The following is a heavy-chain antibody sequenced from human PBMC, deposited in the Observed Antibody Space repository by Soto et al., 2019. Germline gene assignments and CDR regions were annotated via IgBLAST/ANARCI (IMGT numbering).Heavy chain of an antibody. CDR1: GFTSSSYG. J-gene: IGHJ4*02. D-gene: IGHD3-22*01. CDR3: ARDQGSSGYPPLYYFDY. CDR2: IWYDGSNK. Sequence: QVQLVESGGGVVQPGRSLRLSCAASGFTSSSYGMHWVRQAPGKGLECVAVIWYDGSNKYYADSVKGRFTISRDNSKNTLYLQMNSLRAEDTAVYYCARDQGSSGYPPLYYFDYWGQGTLVTVSS. V-gene: IGHV3-33*01.